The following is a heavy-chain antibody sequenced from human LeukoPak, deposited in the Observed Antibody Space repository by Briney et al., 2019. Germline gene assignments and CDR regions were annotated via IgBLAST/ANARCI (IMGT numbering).Heavy chain of an antibody. CDR2: IYYSGST. CDR3: ARVGDIVVVPAAVYFDY. CDR1: GGSISSYY. D-gene: IGHD2-2*01. V-gene: IGHV4-59*01. Sequence: SETLSLTSTVSGGSISSYYWSWIRQPPGKGLEWIGYIYYSGSTNYNPSLKSRVTISVDTSKNQFSPKLSSVTAADTAVYYCARVGDIVVVPAAVYFDYWGQGTLVTVSS. J-gene: IGHJ4*02.